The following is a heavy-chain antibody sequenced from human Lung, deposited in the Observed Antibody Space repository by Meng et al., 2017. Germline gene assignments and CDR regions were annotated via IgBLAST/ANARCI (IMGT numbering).Heavy chain of an antibody. J-gene: IGHJ4*02. D-gene: IGHD2-8*02. Sequence: ASVKVSCKASGYTFSSHGIHWVRQAPGQGPEWMGRMNPNIGNTGYAQKFQGRVTMTRNNSTGTAYMELGRLTSEDTAVYYCARDVVEYGTEDIELWGQGSPVTVSS. V-gene: IGHV1-8*01. CDR3: ARDVVEYGTEDIEL. CDR2: MNPNIGNT. CDR1: GYTFSSHG.